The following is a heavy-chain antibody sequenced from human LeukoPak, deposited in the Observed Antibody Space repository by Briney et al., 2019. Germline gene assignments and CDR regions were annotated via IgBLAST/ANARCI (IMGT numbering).Heavy chain of an antibody. CDR2: ISSSGSTI. CDR1: GFTFSSYE. J-gene: IGHJ6*04. D-gene: IGHD3-10*02. CDR3: AELGITMIGGF. Sequence: GGSVRLSCAASGFTFSSYEMMWVRQARGEGLVCVSYISSSGSTIYYADYVKGRFTISRDNAKNSLYLQMNSLRAEDTAVYYCAELGITMIGGFWGKGTTVTISS. V-gene: IGHV3-48*03.